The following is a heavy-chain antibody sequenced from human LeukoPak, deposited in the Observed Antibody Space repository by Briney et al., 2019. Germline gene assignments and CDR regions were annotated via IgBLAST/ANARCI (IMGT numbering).Heavy chain of an antibody. D-gene: IGHD4-23*01. J-gene: IGHJ5*02. CDR3: ARGLTPDYGGSRWFDP. Sequence: SETLSLTCAVYGGSFSGYYWSWIRQPPGKGLEWIGEINHSGSTNYNPSLKSRVTISVDTSKNQFSLKLSSVTAADTAVYYCARGLTPDYGGSRWFDPWGQGTLVTVSS. CDR1: GGSFSGYY. V-gene: IGHV4-34*01. CDR2: INHSGST.